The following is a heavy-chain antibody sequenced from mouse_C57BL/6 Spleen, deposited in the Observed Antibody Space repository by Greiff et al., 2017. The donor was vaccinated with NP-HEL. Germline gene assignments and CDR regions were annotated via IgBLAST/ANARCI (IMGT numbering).Heavy chain of an antibody. CDR1: GYTFTDYY. D-gene: IGHD1-1*01. Sequence: QVQLQQSGAELVRPGASVKLSCKASGYTFTDYYINWVKQRPGQGLEWIARIYPGSGNTYYNEKFKGKATLTAEKSSSTAYMQLSSLTSEDSAVYFCARGGNGVVATENDYWGQGTTLTVSS. CDR2: IYPGSGNT. V-gene: IGHV1-76*01. CDR3: ARGGNGVVATENDY. J-gene: IGHJ2*01.